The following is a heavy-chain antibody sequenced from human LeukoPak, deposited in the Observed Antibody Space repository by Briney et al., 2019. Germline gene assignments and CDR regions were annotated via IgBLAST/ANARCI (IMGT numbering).Heavy chain of an antibody. D-gene: IGHD5-18*01. CDR3: ARDRGYSYGYYDAFDI. CDR1: GGSISSYY. CDR2: IYYSGST. V-gene: IGHV4-59*01. J-gene: IGHJ3*02. Sequence: SETLSLTCTVSGGSISSYYWSWIRQPPGKGLEWIGYIYYSGSTNSNPSLKSRVTISVDTSKNQFSLKLSSVTAADTAVYYCARDRGYSYGYYDAFDIWGQGTMVTVSS.